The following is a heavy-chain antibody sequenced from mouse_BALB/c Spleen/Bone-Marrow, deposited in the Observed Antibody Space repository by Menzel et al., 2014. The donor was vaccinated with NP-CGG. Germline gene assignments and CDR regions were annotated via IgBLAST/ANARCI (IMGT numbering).Heavy chain of an antibody. V-gene: IGHV1-61*01. Sequence: VKLVESGAELVRPGTSVKLSCKASGYSFISYWMNWVKQRPGEGLEWTGTIHPSDGETRLNQKFKDKATLTVDKSSSTFYMQFSSPSSEDSAVYYCAKQDITSASDYWGQGTTLTVSS. CDR2: IHPSDGET. CDR3: AKQDITSASDY. D-gene: IGHD1-1*01. CDR1: GYSFISYW. J-gene: IGHJ2*01.